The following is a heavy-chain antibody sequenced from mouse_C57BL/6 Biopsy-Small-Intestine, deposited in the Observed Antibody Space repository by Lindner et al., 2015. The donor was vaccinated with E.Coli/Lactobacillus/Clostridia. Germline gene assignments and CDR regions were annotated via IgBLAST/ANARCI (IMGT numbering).Heavy chain of an antibody. D-gene: IGHD4-1*01. CDR3: SRGTGRGFDY. CDR2: IDSGSSII. V-gene: IGHV5-17*01. J-gene: IGHJ2*01. Sequence: VQLQESGGGLVKPGGSLKLSCAASGFTFSDYGMHWVRQAPEKGLEWVAYIDSGSSIIYYADTLKGRFTISRDNAKNTLFLQMTSLRSEDTAMYYCSRGTGRGFDYWGQGTTLTVSS. CDR1: GFTFSDYG.